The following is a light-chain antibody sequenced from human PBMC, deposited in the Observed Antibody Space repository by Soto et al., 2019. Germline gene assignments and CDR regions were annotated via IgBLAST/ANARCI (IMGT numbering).Light chain of an antibody. CDR3: QQANSFPPWT. V-gene: IGKV1-12*01. CDR1: QDIGTW. CDR2: PAS. Sequence: DIQMTQSQSSVSASIGDRVIITCRASQDIGTWLAWYQQKPGQVPNLLMYPASSIHNGVPSRFSGSGSGTEFTLTSSSLQPENFATYYCQQANSFPPWTFGQGTKVDNK. J-gene: IGKJ1*01.